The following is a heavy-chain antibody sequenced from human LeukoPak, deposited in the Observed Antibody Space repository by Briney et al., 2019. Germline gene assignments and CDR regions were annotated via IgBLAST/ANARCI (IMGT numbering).Heavy chain of an antibody. D-gene: IGHD3-22*01. CDR2: IYTSGST. V-gene: IGHV4-4*07. J-gene: IGHJ3*02. CDR3: ARIGINSGYSKAFDI. Sequence: SETLSLTCTVSGGSISSYYWSWIRQPAGKGLEWTGRIYTSGSTNYNPSLKSRVTMSVDTSKNQFSLKLSSVTAADTAVYYCARIGINSGYSKAFDIWGQGTMVTVSS. CDR1: GGSISSYY.